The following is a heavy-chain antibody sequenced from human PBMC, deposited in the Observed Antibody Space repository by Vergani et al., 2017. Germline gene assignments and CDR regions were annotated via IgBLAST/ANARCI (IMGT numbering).Heavy chain of an antibody. CDR1: GGTFSSYA. J-gene: IGHJ3*02. Sequence: QVQLVQSGAEVKKPGSSVKVSCKASGGTFSSYAISWVRQAPGQGLEWMGRIIPILGIANYAQKFQGRVTITADKSTSTAYMELSSLRSEDTAVYYCARDHPLAPCIAAPFDIWGQGTMVTVSS. CDR2: IIPILGIA. V-gene: IGHV1-69*04. D-gene: IGHD6-13*01. CDR3: ARDHPLAPCIAAPFDI.